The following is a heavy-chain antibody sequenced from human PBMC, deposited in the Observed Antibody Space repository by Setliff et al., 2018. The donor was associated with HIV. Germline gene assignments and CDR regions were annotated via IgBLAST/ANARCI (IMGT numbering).Heavy chain of an antibody. CDR2: LHLSGTT. Sequence: SETLSLTCTVSGGSISTATFYWSWIRQPAGKGLEWIGRLHLSGTTNYNPSLKSRVTISVDTSKNQFSLKLSSVTAADTALYYCARAGDGYNYLRAPGWFDPWGQGTLVTVSS. CDR3: ARAGDGYNYLRAPGWFDP. J-gene: IGHJ5*02. V-gene: IGHV4-61*02. CDR1: GGSISTATFY. D-gene: IGHD5-12*01.